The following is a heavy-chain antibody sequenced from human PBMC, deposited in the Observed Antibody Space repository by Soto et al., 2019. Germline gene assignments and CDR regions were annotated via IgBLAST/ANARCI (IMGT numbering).Heavy chain of an antibody. Sequence: PSQTLSLPCDISGDSVSSNRSTCNFMRQSPSRGLEWLGRTYYRSNLYNDYALSVKSRATIKSDTSRTQFSLQLNSVTPEDTAVYYCARGGFYMAVGLFDYWGQGTLVTVSS. CDR3: ARGGFYMAVGLFDY. J-gene: IGHJ4*02. D-gene: IGHD2-2*01. V-gene: IGHV6-1*01. CDR2: TYYRSNLYN. CDR1: GDSVSSNRST.